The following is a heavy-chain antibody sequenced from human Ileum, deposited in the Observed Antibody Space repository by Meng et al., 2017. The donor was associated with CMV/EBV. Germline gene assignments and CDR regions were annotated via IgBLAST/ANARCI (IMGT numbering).Heavy chain of an antibody. CDR3: ARGPGASTREGFDY. V-gene: IGHV4-4*07. Sequence: QGQLPESGPGLVKPSEPLSLTCTVSGGSVNNYYWSWIRQSAGKGLEWIGRFYSSDTYNYHPSLDSRVTMSLDTSKNQFSLNLRSVTAADTATYYCARGPGASTREGFDYWGLGTLVTVSS. CDR1: GGSVNNYY. CDR2: FYSSDTY. J-gene: IGHJ4*02. D-gene: IGHD1-26*01.